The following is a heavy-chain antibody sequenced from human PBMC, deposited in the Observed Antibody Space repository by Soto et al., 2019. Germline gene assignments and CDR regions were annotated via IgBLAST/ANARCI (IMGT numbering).Heavy chain of an antibody. J-gene: IGHJ4*02. CDR1: GYTFTTYY. D-gene: IGHD4-17*01. CDR3: ARDPGYGGNSELDY. Sequence: ASVKVSCKASGYTFTTYYLHWVRQAPGQGLEWMGWISAYNGNTNYAQKLQGRVTMTTDTSTSTAYMELRSLRSDDTAVYYCARDPGYGGNSELDYWGQGTLVTVSS. CDR2: ISAYNGNT. V-gene: IGHV1-18*04.